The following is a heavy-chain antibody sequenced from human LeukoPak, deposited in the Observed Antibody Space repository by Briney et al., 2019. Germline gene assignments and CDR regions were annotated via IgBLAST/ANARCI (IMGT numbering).Heavy chain of an antibody. D-gene: IGHD5-18*01. CDR1: GFTFSSYA. CDR2: ISGSGGST. CDR3: ARALYSYGYPYYFDY. V-gene: IGHV3-23*01. J-gene: IGHJ4*02. Sequence: GGSLRLSCAASGFTFSSYAMTWVRQAPGKGLEWVSAISGSGGSTYYADSVKGRFTISRDNSKNTLYLQMNSLRVEDTAMYYCARALYSYGYPYYFDYWGQGTLVTVSS.